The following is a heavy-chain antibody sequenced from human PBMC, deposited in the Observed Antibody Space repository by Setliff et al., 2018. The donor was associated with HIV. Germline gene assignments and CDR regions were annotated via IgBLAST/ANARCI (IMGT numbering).Heavy chain of an antibody. CDR3: ARDPTGGAARFDY. D-gene: IGHD6-6*01. CDR1: GYTFTGHY. Sequence: ASVKVSCKASGYTFTGHYLHWVRQATGQGLEWMGWVNPDSGNTGSAQNLQGRLTITWNTSISTAYMELGSLGFDDTAVYYCARDPTGGAARFDYWGQGTLVTVSS. J-gene: IGHJ4*02. CDR2: VNPDSGNT. V-gene: IGHV1-8*03.